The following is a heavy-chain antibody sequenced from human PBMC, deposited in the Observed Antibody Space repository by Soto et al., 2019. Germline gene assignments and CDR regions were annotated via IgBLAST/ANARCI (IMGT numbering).Heavy chain of an antibody. D-gene: IGHD3-22*01. J-gene: IGHJ5*02. CDR2: IYSGGST. Sequence: VGSLRLSCAASGFTVSSNYMSWVRQAPGKGLEWVSVIYSGGSTYYADSVKGRFTISRDNSKNTLYLQMNSLRAEDTAVYYCARSITMIAAFDPWGQGTLVTVSS. V-gene: IGHV3-66*01. CDR3: ARSITMIAAFDP. CDR1: GFTVSSNY.